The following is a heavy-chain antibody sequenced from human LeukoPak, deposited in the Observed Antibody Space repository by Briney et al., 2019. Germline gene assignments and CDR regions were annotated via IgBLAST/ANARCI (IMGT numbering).Heavy chain of an antibody. CDR3: ARGLGYCTSTTCLLPFDY. V-gene: IGHV3-53*01. CDR1: GFTVSTYY. D-gene: IGHD2-8*01. Sequence: PGGSLTLSCAASGFTVSTYYMTWVRQAPGNGLECGSFSDSGGSTYYADSVKGRFTVSRDNSKNTLYLQMNSLRAEETAMYYCARGLGYCTSTTCLLPFDYWGQGTLVTVSS. J-gene: IGHJ4*02. CDR2: SDSGGST.